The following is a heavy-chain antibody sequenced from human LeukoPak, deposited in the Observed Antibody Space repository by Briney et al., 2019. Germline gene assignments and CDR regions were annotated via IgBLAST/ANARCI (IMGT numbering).Heavy chain of an antibody. CDR1: GFTFSSYA. CDR2: ISGSGGST. V-gene: IGHV3-23*01. J-gene: IGHJ4*02. CDR3: ARERSKGTTLCPGDY. Sequence: PGGSLRLSCAASGFTFSSYAMSWVRQAPGKGLEWVSAISGSGGSTYYADSVKGRFTISRDNSKNTLYLQMNSLRAEDTAVYYCARERSKGTTLCPGDYWGQGTLVTVSS. D-gene: IGHD4-11*01.